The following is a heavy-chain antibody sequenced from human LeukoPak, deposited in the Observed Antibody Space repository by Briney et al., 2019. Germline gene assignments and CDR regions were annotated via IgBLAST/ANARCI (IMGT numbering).Heavy chain of an antibody. CDR2: INPNSGGT. CDR1: GYTFTDYY. CDR3: ASFGSGKYYRFDS. V-gene: IGHV1-2*02. Sequence: ALVKVSCKASGYTFTDYYMNGVRQAPGQGREGMGWINPNSGGTNYAQKFQGRVTMTRDTSISTAYMEVSKLRSDDTAVYYCASFGSGKYYRFDSWGQGTLVTVSS. J-gene: IGHJ4*02. D-gene: IGHD3-10*01.